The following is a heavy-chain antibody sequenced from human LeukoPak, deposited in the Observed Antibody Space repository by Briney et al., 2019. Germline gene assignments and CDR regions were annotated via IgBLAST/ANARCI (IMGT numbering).Heavy chain of an antibody. Sequence: PSETLSLTCTVSGGSISTYYWSWIRQPPGKGLEWIGHIYNSGSTNYSPSLKSRVTISVDTSKTQFSLKLSSVTAADTAVYYCARSPGLMAADDYWGQGTLVTVSS. D-gene: IGHD6-13*01. J-gene: IGHJ4*02. CDR1: GGSISTYY. CDR3: ARSPGLMAADDY. CDR2: IYNSGST. V-gene: IGHV4-59*01.